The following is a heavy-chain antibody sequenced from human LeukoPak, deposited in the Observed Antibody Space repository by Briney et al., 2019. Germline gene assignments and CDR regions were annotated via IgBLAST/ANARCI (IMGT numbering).Heavy chain of an antibody. J-gene: IGHJ4*02. D-gene: IGHD3-16*02. V-gene: IGHV1-58*02. Sequence: GTSVKVSCKASGFTFTSSAMQWVRQARGQRLEWIGWIVAGSGNTNYAQKFQERVTITRDMSTSTAYMELSSLRSEDTAVYYCAADYDYVWGSYRSPYWGQGTLVTVPS. CDR2: IVAGSGNT. CDR3: AADYDYVWGSYRSPY. CDR1: GFTFTSSA.